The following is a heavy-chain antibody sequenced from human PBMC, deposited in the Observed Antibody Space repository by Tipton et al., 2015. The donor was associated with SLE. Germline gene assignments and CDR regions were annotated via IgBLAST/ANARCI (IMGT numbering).Heavy chain of an antibody. J-gene: IGHJ6*03. Sequence: SLRLSCAASGFIFDDYAMHWVRQAPGKGLEWVSGINWSSDKIGYADSVKGRFTISRDNAKNSLYLQMNSLRPEDTAVYYCARVALSYYMDVWGKGTTVSVSS. CDR3: ARVALSYYMDV. V-gene: IGHV3-9*01. D-gene: IGHD2/OR15-2a*01. CDR2: INWSSDKI. CDR1: GFIFDDYA.